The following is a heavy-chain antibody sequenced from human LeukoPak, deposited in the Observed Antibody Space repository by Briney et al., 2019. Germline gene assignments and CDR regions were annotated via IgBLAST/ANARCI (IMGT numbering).Heavy chain of an antibody. V-gene: IGHV1-69*13. CDR3: ARWLDSSSSGLNYFDY. D-gene: IGHD6-6*01. CDR2: IIPIFGTA. Sequence: SVKVSCKASGYTFTSYGISWVRQAPGQGLEWMGGIIPIFGTANYAQKFQGRVTITADESTSTAYMELSSLRSEDTAVYYCARWLDSSSSGLNYFDYWGQGTLVTVSS. CDR1: GYTFTSYG. J-gene: IGHJ4*02.